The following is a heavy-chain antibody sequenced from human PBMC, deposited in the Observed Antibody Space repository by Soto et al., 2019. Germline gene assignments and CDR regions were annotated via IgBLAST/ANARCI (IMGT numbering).Heavy chain of an antibody. CDR1: GDSISNSRW. V-gene: IGHV4-4*02. D-gene: IGHD6-19*01. J-gene: IGHJ3*01. Sequence: QVQLQESGPGLVKPSGTLSLTCAVSGDSISNSRWWTWVRQPPGKGLEWIGDILHSGDTNYNPSLKSRVFISVDKSQNQFSLKVSSVTAADTAVYYCAYSTGWYRHDVWGQGTLVTVSS. CDR2: ILHSGDT. CDR3: AYSTGWYRHDV.